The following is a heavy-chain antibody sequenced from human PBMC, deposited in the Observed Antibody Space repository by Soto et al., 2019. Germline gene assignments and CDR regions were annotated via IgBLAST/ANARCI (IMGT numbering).Heavy chain of an antibody. CDR3: ARVYDFWSRFDF. J-gene: IGHJ4*02. V-gene: IGHV1-2*02. CDR1: GYTFTGYY. D-gene: IGHD3-3*01. CDR2: IDPNTSAT. Sequence: ASVKVSCKASGYTFTGYYLHWVRQAPGQGLEWMGWIDPNTSATNFAQKFQGRVTMTRDTSISTAYMEVSRLTSDDTAVYYCARVYDFWSRFDFWGQANMVTVYS.